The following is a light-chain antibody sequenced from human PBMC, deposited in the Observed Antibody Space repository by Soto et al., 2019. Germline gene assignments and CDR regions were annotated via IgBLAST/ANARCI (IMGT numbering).Light chain of an antibody. CDR3: CSYAGSSTYV. CDR2: EVS. V-gene: IGLV2-23*02. CDR1: SRDVGSYNL. J-gene: IGLJ1*01. Sequence: SAPAPPASLAGSHGQSVPLSRPGTSRDVGSYNLVSWYQQHPGKAPKLMIYEVSKRPSGVSNRFSGSKSGNTASLTISGLQAEDEADYYCCSYAGSSTYVFGTGTKVTVL.